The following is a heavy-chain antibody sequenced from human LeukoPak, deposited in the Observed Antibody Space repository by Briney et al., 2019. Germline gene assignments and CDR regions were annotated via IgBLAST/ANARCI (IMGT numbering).Heavy chain of an antibody. CDR1: GFTFSTYT. D-gene: IGHD4/OR15-4a*01. Sequence: PGGSLRLSCAASGFTFSTYTMNWVRQAPGKGLEWVSSISSSGSYIFYADSVKGRFTISRDNAKNSLYLQMNSLRAEDTAVYYCASEDYSAEMSFDYWGQGTLVTVSS. CDR3: ASEDYSAEMSFDY. CDR2: ISSSGSYI. J-gene: IGHJ4*02. V-gene: IGHV3-21*01.